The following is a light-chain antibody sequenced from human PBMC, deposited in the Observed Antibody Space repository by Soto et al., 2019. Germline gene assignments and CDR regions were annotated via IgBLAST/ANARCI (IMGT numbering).Light chain of an antibody. V-gene: IGLV6-57*04. CDR1: SGSITSDY. J-gene: IGLJ2*01. Sequence: NFMLPQPHSVSESPGKTVTISCTRSSGSITSDYVQWYQQRPGSAPTTVIYEDNQRPSGVPDRFSGSIDSSSNSASLTISGLKTEDEADYYCQSDDSINVVFGGGTKLTVL. CDR3: QSDDSINVV. CDR2: EDN.